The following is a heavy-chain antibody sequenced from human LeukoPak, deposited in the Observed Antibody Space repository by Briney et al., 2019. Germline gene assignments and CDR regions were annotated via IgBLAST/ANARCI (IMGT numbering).Heavy chain of an antibody. CDR3: ARGSPVSGDKVASDS. J-gene: IGHJ5*02. CDR2: INPNNGAT. D-gene: IGHD2-21*01. V-gene: IGHV1-2*02. Sequence: ASVKVSCKASTYTFSDFYMHWVRQAPGQGLEWMGWINPNNGATKYAQQFQGRVTMTRDTSINTAYMEVRSVKFDDTAVYYCARGSPVSGDKVASDSWSQGTLVTVSP. CDR1: TYTFSDFY.